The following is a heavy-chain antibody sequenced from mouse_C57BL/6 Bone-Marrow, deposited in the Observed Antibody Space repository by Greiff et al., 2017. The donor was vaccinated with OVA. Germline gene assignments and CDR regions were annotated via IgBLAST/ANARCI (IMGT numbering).Heavy chain of an antibody. Sequence: VQLQQSGAELVRPGASVKLSCTASGFNIKDDYMHWVKQRPEQGLEWIGWIDPENGDTEYASKFQGKATITADTSSNTAYLQLSSLTSEDTAVYYCTPYYYGSSYYAMDYWGQGTSVTVAS. CDR3: TPYYYGSSYYAMDY. CDR2: IDPENGDT. D-gene: IGHD1-1*01. CDR1: GFNIKDDY. J-gene: IGHJ4*01. V-gene: IGHV14-4*01.